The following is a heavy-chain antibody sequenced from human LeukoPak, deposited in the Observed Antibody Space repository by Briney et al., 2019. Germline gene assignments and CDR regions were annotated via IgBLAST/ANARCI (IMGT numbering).Heavy chain of an antibody. CDR1: GYTFTGYY. Sequence: ASVKVSXKASGYTFTGYYMHWVRQAPGQGLEWMGWINPNSGGTNYAQKFQGRVTMTRDTSISTAYMELSRLRSDDTAVYYCAAQGTIRSSTSWEVDYWGQGTLVTVSS. D-gene: IGHD2-2*01. J-gene: IGHJ4*02. CDR2: INPNSGGT. V-gene: IGHV1-2*02. CDR3: AAQGTIRSSTSWEVDY.